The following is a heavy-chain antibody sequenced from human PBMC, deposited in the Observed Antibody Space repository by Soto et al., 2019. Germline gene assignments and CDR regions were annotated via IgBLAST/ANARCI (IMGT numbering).Heavy chain of an antibody. CDR3: ARYLGVGAASDY. V-gene: IGHV1-3*01. D-gene: IGHD1-26*01. CDR2: INAGNGNT. Sequence: QVQLVQSGAEVKKPGASVKVSCKASGYTFTSYAMHWVRQAPGQRLEWMGWINAGNGNTKYSQKFQGRVTITRDTAASTAYMELSSLRSEDRAVYYCARYLGVGAASDYWGQGTLVTVSS. J-gene: IGHJ4*02. CDR1: GYTFTSYA.